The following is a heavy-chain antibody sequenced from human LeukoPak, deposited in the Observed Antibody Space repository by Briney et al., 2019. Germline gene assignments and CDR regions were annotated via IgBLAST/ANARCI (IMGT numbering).Heavy chain of an antibody. CDR3: AKTLNWGSKKFDY. CDR1: GFTFSSYA. J-gene: IGHJ4*02. CDR2: IGGSGGST. V-gene: IGHV3-23*01. D-gene: IGHD7-27*01. Sequence: GGSLRLSCAASGFTFSSYAMSWVRQAPVKGLEWVSAIGGSGGSTYYADSVKGRFTISRDNSKNTLYLQMNSLRAEDTAIYYCAKTLNWGSKKFDYWGQGTLVTVSS.